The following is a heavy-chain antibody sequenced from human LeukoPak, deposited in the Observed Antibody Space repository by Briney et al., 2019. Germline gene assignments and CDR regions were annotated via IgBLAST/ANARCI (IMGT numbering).Heavy chain of an antibody. Sequence: PSETLSLTCTVSGGSISSDYWSWIRQPPGKRLEWIGHIYYSGSTNYNPSLKTRVSISVDTSKNQFSLKLSSVTAADTAVYYCASRSSIWSGYQDTLYYFDSWGQVTLVTVSS. D-gene: IGHD3-3*01. V-gene: IGHV4-59*01. J-gene: IGHJ4*02. CDR2: IYYSGST. CDR3: ASRSSIWSGYQDTLYYFDS. CDR1: GGSISSDY.